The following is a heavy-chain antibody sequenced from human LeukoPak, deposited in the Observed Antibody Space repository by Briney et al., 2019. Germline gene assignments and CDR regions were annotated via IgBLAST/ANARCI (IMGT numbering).Heavy chain of an antibody. CDR2: FDPEDGET. CDR3: ATKTGTTTYYFDY. D-gene: IGHD1-7*01. V-gene: IGHV1-24*01. CDR1: GYTLTELS. J-gene: IGHJ4*02. Sequence: ASVKVSCKVSGYTLTELSMHWVRQAPGKGLEWMGGFDPEDGETIYAEKFQGRVTMTEDTSTDTAYMELSSLRSEDTAVYYCATKTGTTTYYFDYWGQGTLVTVSS.